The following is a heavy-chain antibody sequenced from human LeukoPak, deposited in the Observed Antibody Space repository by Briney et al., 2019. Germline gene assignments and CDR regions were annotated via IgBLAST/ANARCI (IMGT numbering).Heavy chain of an antibody. CDR3: ARERAVAGLFDY. V-gene: IGHV3-66*01. D-gene: IGHD6-19*01. CDR2: IYSGGRT. Sequence: GGSLRLSCAASGFSISSKYMSWVRQAPGKGLEWISVIYSGGRTYYAGSVKGRFTISRDNSKNTLYLQMNSLRSEDTAVYYCARERAVAGLFDYWGQGTLVTVSS. J-gene: IGHJ4*02. CDR1: GFSISSKY.